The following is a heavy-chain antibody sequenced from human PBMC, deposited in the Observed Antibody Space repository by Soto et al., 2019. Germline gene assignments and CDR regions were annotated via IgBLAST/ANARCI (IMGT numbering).Heavy chain of an antibody. J-gene: IGHJ4*02. Sequence: SVKVSCKASGYTFSNFVINWVRQAPGQGLEWLGWITPYNGNANYAQKHQDRLTITTDTSTNTAYLQLRSLRSDDTAVYFCARARMYSGAHHDYWGQGTLVTVSS. CDR3: ARARMYSGAHHDY. V-gene: IGHV1-18*04. D-gene: IGHD1-26*01. CDR2: ITPYNGNA. CDR1: GYTFSNFV.